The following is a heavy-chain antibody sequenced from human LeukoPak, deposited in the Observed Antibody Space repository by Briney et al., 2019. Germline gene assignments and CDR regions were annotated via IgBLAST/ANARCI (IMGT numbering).Heavy chain of an antibody. J-gene: IGHJ5*02. Sequence: GGSLRLSCAASGFTFSSYAMSWVRQAPGKGLEWVSAISGSGGSTYYADSVKGRFTTSRDNSKNTLYLQMNSLRAEDTAVYYCAKDGGFAIFGVVIMYNWFDPWGQGTLVTVSS. D-gene: IGHD3-3*01. CDR2: ISGSGGST. CDR3: AKDGGFAIFGVVIMYNWFDP. CDR1: GFTFSSYA. V-gene: IGHV3-23*01.